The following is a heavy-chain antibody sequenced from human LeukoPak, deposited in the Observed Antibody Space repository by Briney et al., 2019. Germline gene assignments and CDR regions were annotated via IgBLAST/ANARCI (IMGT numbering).Heavy chain of an antibody. Sequence: SETLSLTCAVSGGSISSGGYSWSWIRQPPGKGLEWIGYIYHSGSTYYNPSLKSRVTISVDRSKNQSSLKLSSVTAADTAVYYCARAAAGTFQADYWGQGTLVTVSS. J-gene: IGHJ4*02. CDR1: GGSISSGGYS. D-gene: IGHD6-13*01. CDR3: ARAAAGTFQADY. CDR2: IYHSGST. V-gene: IGHV4-30-2*01.